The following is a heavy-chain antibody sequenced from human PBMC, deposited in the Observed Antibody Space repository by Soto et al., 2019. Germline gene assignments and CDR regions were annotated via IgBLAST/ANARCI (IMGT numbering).Heavy chain of an antibody. CDR2: IIPILGIA. V-gene: IGHV1-69*02. Sequence: QVQLVQSGAEVKKPGSSVKVSCKASGGTFSSYTISWVRQAPGQGLEWMGRIIPILGIANYAQKFQGRVTITADKSTSTAYMELSSLRSEDTAVYYCAREDTANPYYYYYMDVWGKGTTVTVSS. CDR3: AREDTANPYYYYYMDV. D-gene: IGHD5-18*01. CDR1: GGTFSSYT. J-gene: IGHJ6*03.